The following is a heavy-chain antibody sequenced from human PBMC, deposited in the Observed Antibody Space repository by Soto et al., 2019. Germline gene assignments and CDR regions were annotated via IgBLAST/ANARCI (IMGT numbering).Heavy chain of an antibody. CDR2: ISYDGSNK. CDR1: GFTFSSYA. V-gene: IGHV3-30-3*01. CDR3: ARYYYDSSGYYYDN. D-gene: IGHD3-22*01. Sequence: QVQLVESGGGVVQPGRSLRLSCAASGFTFSSYAMHWVRQAPGKGLEWVAVISYDGSNKYYADSVEGRFTISRDNSKNTLYLQMNSLRAEDTAVYYCARYYYDSSGYYYDNWGQGTLVTVSS. J-gene: IGHJ4*02.